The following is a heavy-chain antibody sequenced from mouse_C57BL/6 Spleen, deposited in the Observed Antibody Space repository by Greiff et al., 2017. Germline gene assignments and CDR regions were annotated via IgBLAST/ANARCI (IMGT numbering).Heavy chain of an antibody. J-gene: IGHJ4*01. CDR1: GFSLTSYG. CDR2: IWRCGST. V-gene: IGHV2-5*01. Sequence: VKLVESGPGLVQPSQSLSLTCTVSGFSLTSYGVHWVRQSPGKGLEWLGVIWRCGSTDYNAAFMSRLSITKDNSKSQVFSKMNSLQGDDTAIYSCAQILTLTKAMDYWGQETSVTVSA. CDR3: AQILTLTKAMDY.